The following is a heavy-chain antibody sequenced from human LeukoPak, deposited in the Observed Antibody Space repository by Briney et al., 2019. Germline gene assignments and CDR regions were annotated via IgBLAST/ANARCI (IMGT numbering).Heavy chain of an antibody. D-gene: IGHD4-17*01. J-gene: IGHJ4*02. Sequence: SETLSLTCGASGVSFSTYYWSWIRQSPEQGLEWIGEVNHSRYSNYNPSLKSRVIISVDTSKNQFSLKLSSVTAADTAVYYCARQLYGSDHWGRGTLVTVSS. CDR3: ARQLYGSDH. CDR2: VNHSRYS. CDR1: GVSFSTYY. V-gene: IGHV4-34*01.